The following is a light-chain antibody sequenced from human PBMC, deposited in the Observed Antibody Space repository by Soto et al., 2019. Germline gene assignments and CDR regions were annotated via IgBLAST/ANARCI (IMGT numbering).Light chain of an antibody. CDR1: SSDVGAYNY. CDR2: EVN. J-gene: IGLJ1*01. CDR3: TSYAGGNNV. Sequence: QSALTQPPSASGSPGQSVTISCTGTSSDVGAYNYVSWYQRYPGKVPKLMVYEVNKRPSGVPDRFSGSKSGNTASLTVSGLQAEDEADYYCTSYAGGNNVFGTGTKVTVL. V-gene: IGLV2-8*01.